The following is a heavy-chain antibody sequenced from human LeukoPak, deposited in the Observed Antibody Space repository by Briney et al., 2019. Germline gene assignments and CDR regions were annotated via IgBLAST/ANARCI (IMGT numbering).Heavy chain of an antibody. V-gene: IGHV3-48*03. CDR3: AELGITMIGGV. Sequence: GGSLRLSCAASGFTFMTHEMNWVRQAPGKGLEWVSYISGSGRTIYYADSVKGRFTISRDNAKNSLYLQMNSLRAEDTAVYYCAELGITMIGGVWGKGTTVTISS. J-gene: IGHJ6*04. CDR2: ISGSGRTI. CDR1: GFTFMTHE. D-gene: IGHD3-10*02.